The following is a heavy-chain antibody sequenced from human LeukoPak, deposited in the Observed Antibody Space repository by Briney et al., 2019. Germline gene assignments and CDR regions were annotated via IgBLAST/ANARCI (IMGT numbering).Heavy chain of an antibody. D-gene: IGHD4-17*01. Sequence: GGSLRLSCAASGFTFSSYAMSWVRQAPGKGLEWVSAISGSGGSTYYADSVKGRFTISRDNSKNTLYLQMNSLRAEDAAVYYCSKVDNQDGDPYDYWGQGTLVTVSS. CDR3: SKVDNQDGDPYDY. CDR2: ISGSGGST. V-gene: IGHV3-23*01. CDR1: GFTFSSYA. J-gene: IGHJ4*02.